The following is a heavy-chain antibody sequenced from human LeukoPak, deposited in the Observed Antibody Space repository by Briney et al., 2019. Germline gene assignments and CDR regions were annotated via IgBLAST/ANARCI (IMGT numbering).Heavy chain of an antibody. V-gene: IGHV4-34*01. CDR2: INHSGST. CDR1: GGSFSGYY. J-gene: IGHJ4*02. D-gene: IGHD3-22*01. Sequence: PSETLSPTCAVYGGSFSGYYWSWIRQPPGKGLEWIGEINHSGSTNYNPSLKSRVTISVDTSKNQFSLKLSSVTAADTAVYYCAREGYYYDSSGSLSLDYWGQGTLVTVSS. CDR3: AREGYYYDSSGSLSLDY.